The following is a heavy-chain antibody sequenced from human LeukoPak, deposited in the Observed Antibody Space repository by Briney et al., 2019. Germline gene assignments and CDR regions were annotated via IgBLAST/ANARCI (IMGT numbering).Heavy chain of an antibody. J-gene: IGHJ4*02. CDR3: ARDLGYYDSSGYYSY. V-gene: IGHV3-7*01. CDR2: IKQDGSEK. Sequence: PGGSLRLSCAASGFTFSSYWMSWVRQAPGKGVEWVANIKQDGSEKYYVDSVKGRFTISRDNAKNSLYLQMNSLRAEDTAVYYCARDLGYYDSSGYYSYWGQGTLVTVSS. CDR1: GFTFSSYW. D-gene: IGHD3-22*01.